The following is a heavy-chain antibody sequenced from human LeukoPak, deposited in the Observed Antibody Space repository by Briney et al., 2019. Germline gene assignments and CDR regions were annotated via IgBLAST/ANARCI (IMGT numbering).Heavy chain of an antibody. V-gene: IGHV3-74*01. CDR2: INSDGSST. CDR3: VWSSGYQNYFDY. D-gene: IGHD3-22*01. Sequence: PGVSLRLSCAASGFTFSSYWMHWVRQAPGKGLVWVSRINSDGSSTSYADSVKGRFTISRDNAKNTLYLQMNSLRAEDTAVYYCVWSSGYQNYFDYWGQGTLVTVSS. CDR1: GFTFSSYW. J-gene: IGHJ4*02.